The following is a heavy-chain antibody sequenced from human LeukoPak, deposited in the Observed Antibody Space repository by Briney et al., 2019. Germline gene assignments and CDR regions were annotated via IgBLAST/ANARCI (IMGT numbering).Heavy chain of an antibody. CDR2: FDPEDGET. CDR3: ATNYDILTGYYRGWFDP. Sequence: ASVKVSCKVSGYTLTELSMHWVRQAPGKGLEWMGGFDPEDGETIYAQKFQGRVTMTEDTSTDTAYMELSSLRSEDTAVYYCATNYDILTGYYRGWFDPWGQGTLVTVCS. J-gene: IGHJ5*02. CDR1: GYTLTELS. D-gene: IGHD3-9*01. V-gene: IGHV1-24*01.